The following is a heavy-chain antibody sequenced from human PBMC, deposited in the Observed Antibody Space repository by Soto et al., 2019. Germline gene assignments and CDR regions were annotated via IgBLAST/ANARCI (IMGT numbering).Heavy chain of an antibody. V-gene: IGHV1-69*13. CDR3: AREAAAGIRAFDI. J-gene: IGHJ3*02. D-gene: IGHD6-13*01. CDR2: IIPISGTT. CDR1: GGTFSTHA. Sequence: ASVKVSCKASGGTFSTHAIIWVRQAPGHGLEWMGGIIPISGTTYYTQKFQGRVTITADESTSTAYMELSSLRSEDTAVYYCAREAAAGIRAFDIWGQGTLVTVSS.